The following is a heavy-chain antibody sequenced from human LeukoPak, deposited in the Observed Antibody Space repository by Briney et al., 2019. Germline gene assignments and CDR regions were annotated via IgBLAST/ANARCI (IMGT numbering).Heavy chain of an antibody. Sequence: SETLSLTCGVDGGSFSGYYWNWIRQPPGKGLEWIGEINHSGSTNYNPSLKRRVTISVDTSKNQFSLKLSSVTAADTAVYYCARDGYLAVDYWGQGTLVTVSS. CDR3: ARDGYLAVDY. J-gene: IGHJ4*02. D-gene: IGHD2-2*03. CDR2: INHSGST. CDR1: GGSFSGYY. V-gene: IGHV4-34*01.